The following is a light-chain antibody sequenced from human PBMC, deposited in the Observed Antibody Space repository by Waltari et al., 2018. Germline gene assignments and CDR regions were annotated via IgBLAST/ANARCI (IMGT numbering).Light chain of an antibody. Sequence: IVLTQSPVTLSVSPREGVTLSCTASESVGTDVAWYRHKPGQPPRLLIYYANARATGVPARISGSGSGTDFTLTIGSLEPEDFAFYYCQQSRQWPRRTFGQGTKLEI. CDR3: QQSRQWPRRT. J-gene: IGKJ2*01. CDR1: ESVGTD. CDR2: YAN. V-gene: IGKV3D-15*01.